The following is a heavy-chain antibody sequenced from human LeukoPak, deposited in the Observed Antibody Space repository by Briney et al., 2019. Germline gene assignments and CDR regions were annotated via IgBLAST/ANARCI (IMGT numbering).Heavy chain of an antibody. Sequence: SVKVSCKASGYTFTSYGISWVRQAPGQGLEWMGRIIPIFGTANYAQKFQGRVTITTEESTSAAYMELSSLRSEDTAVYYCARARSPSSGYLLRDHNWFDPWGQGTLVTVSS. V-gene: IGHV1-69*05. D-gene: IGHD3-22*01. CDR1: GYTFTSYG. J-gene: IGHJ5*02. CDR2: IIPIFGTA. CDR3: ARARSPSSGYLLRDHNWFDP.